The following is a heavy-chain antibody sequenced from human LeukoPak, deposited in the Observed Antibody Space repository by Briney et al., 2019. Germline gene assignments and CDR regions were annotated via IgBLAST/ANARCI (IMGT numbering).Heavy chain of an antibody. V-gene: IGHV1-69*06. J-gene: IGHJ4*02. CDR3: ARDQPTIRFPYFDY. CDR1: GCTLSSYA. CDR2: IIPIFGTA. D-gene: IGHD5-24*01. Sequence: GASVKVSCKASGCTLSSYAISWVRQAPGQGLEWMGRIIPIFGTANYAQKFQGRVTITADKSTSTAYMELSSLRSEDTAVYYCARDQPTIRFPYFDYWGQGTLVTVSS.